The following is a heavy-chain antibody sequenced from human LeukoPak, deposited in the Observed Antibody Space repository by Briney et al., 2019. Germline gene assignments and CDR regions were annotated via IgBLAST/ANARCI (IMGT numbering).Heavy chain of an antibody. CDR1: GFTFSSYA. J-gene: IGHJ4*02. V-gene: IGHV3-30-3*01. Sequence: PGGSLRLSCAASGFTFSSYAMHWVRQAPGKGLEWVAVISYDGSNKYYADSVKGRFTISRDNSKNTLYLQMNSLRAEDTAVYYCAKDLYYDFLWGQGTLVTVSS. CDR2: ISYDGSNK. D-gene: IGHD3-3*01. CDR3: AKDLYYDFL.